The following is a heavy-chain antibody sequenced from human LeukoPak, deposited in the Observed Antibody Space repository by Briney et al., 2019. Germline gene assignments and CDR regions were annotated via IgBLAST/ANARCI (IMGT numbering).Heavy chain of an antibody. CDR2: IYYSGST. J-gene: IGHJ3*02. CDR1: GGSISSYY. CDR3: ARFYDSSGYYPDAFDI. Sequence: SETLSLTCTVSGGSISSYYWGWIRQPPGKGLEWIGYIYYSGSTNYNPSLKSRVTISVDTSKNQFSLKLSSVTAADTAVYYCARFYDSSGYYPDAFDIWGQGTMVTVSS. D-gene: IGHD3-22*01. V-gene: IGHV4-59*01.